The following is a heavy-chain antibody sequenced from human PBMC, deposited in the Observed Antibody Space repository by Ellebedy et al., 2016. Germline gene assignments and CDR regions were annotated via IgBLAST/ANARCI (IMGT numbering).Heavy chain of an antibody. CDR1: GFTFSSHA. CDR2: VVGSGERT. V-gene: IGHV3-23*01. J-gene: IGHJ3*02. CDR3: ASRPTVTSAFDI. Sequence: GGSLRLSCEASGFTFSSHAMSWVRQAPGKGPEWVSAVVGSGERTFYADSVKGRFTISRDNSKNTLYLQMNSLRAEDTAVYYCASRPTVTSAFDIWGQGTMVTVSS. D-gene: IGHD4-17*01.